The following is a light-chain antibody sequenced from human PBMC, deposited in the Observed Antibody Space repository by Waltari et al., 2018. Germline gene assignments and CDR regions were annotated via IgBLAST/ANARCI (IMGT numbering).Light chain of an antibody. CDR2: GAS. Sequence: SILSSSNNKNYLTWYQQKSGQPPKLLIYGASTRESGVPDRFRGSGSETDFTLTISSLQAEDVAVYYCQQYYSSPLTFGGGTKLEIK. CDR1: SILSSSNNKNY. CDR3: QQYYSSPLT. J-gene: IGKJ4*01. V-gene: IGKV4-1*01.